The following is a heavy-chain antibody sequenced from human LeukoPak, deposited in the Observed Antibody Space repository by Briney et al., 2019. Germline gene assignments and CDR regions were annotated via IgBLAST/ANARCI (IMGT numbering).Heavy chain of an antibody. CDR3: ARVIGWDEPFDL. CDR2: IWYDRSNK. D-gene: IGHD1-26*01. J-gene: IGHJ3*01. CDR1: GFTFSNYG. V-gene: IGHV3-30*02. Sequence: GGSLRLSCTASGFTFSNYGIHWVRQAPGKGLEWVAFIWYDRSNKYYADSVKGRFTISRDNSKNTLYLQMNSLRAEDTAVYYCARVIGWDEPFDLWGHGTLVTVSS.